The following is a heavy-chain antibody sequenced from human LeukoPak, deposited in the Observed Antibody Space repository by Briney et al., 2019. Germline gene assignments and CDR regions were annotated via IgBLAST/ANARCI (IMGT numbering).Heavy chain of an antibody. CDR2: MNPNSGNT. J-gene: IGHJ3*01. Sequence: ASVKVSCKASGYTFTSYDINWVRQATGQGLEWMGWMNPNSGNTGYAQKFQGRVTITRNTSISTAYMELSSLRSEDTAVYYCARVVAVAGIDYWGQGTMVTVSS. CDR1: GYTFTSYD. D-gene: IGHD6-19*01. CDR3: ARVVAVAGIDY. V-gene: IGHV1-8*03.